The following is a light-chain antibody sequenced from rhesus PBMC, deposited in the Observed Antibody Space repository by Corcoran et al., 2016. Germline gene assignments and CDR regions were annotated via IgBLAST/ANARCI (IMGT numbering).Light chain of an antibody. V-gene: IGKV1-25*01. J-gene: IGKJ4*01. CDR3: QHYYSIPLT. CDR1: QGITND. CDR2: EAS. Sequence: DIQMTQSPSSLSASVGDRVTITCRASQGITNDLAWYQQKPGETPKLLIYEASSLQSGIPSRFSGSGSVTDFTLTISSLQSEDFATYYCQHYYSIPLTFGGGTKVEIK.